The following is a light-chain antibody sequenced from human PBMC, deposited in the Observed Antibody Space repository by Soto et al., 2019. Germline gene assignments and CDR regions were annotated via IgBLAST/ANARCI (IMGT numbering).Light chain of an antibody. J-gene: IGKJ1*01. CDR3: QLRDSGWT. V-gene: IGKV1-39*01. Sequence: SGVPSRFIGSGSGTDFTITISRLQPEDVETYCCQLRDSGWTFGQGTKVDIK.